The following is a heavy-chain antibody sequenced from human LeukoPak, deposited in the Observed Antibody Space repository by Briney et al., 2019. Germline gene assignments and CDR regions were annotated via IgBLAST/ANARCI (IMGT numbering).Heavy chain of an antibody. J-gene: IGHJ4*02. CDR3: AKTSGTGDY. CDR2: ISSTGGST. Sequence: PGGSLRLSCAASGFSFSNYAMSGVRQAPGKGMEWVSAISSTGGSTYHADSVKGRFTISRDTSKNTLYLQMNSLRAEDTAVYYCAKTSGTGDYWGQGTLVTVSS. CDR1: GFSFSNYA. D-gene: IGHD3/OR15-3a*01. V-gene: IGHV3-23*01.